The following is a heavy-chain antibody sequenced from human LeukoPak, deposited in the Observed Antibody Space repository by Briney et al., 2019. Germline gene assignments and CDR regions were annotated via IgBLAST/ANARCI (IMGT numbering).Heavy chain of an antibody. J-gene: IGHJ1*01. Sequence: NPSETLSLTCTVSGGSISSYYWSWIRQPPGKGLEWIGYIYYSGSTNYNPSLKSRVTISVDTSKNQFSLKLSSVTAADTAVYYCARGEVWQWLVPEYFQHWGLGTLVTVSS. V-gene: IGHV4-59*01. D-gene: IGHD6-19*01. CDR1: GGSISSYY. CDR2: IYYSGST. CDR3: ARGEVWQWLVPEYFQH.